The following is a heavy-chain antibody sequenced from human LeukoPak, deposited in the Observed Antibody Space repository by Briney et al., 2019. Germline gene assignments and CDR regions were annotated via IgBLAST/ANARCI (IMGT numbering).Heavy chain of an antibody. V-gene: IGHV4-39*07. Sequence: PSETLSLTCTVSGGSISSSSYYWGWIRQPPGKGLEWIGSIYYSGSTYYNPSLKSRVTISVDTSKNQFSLKLSSVTAADTAVYYCARLGIGDYYDSSKEYWGQGTLVTVSS. D-gene: IGHD3-22*01. CDR3: ARLGIGDYYDSSKEY. CDR2: IYYSGST. J-gene: IGHJ4*02. CDR1: GGSISSSSYY.